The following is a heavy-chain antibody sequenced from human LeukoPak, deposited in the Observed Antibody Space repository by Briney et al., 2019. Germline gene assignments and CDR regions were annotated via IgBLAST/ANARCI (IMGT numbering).Heavy chain of an antibody. CDR3: ARGGGSSS. V-gene: IGHV3-7*01. D-gene: IGHD6-6*01. CDR2: IKPDGSAT. CDR1: GFSFSNFW. Sequence: GGSLRLSCAASGFSFSNFWMSWVRQAPGKGLEWVANIKPDGSATNYVDSAKGRFTISRDNAKNSLDLQMNSLRAEVTAVYYCARGGGSSSWGQGTLVTVSS. J-gene: IGHJ5*02.